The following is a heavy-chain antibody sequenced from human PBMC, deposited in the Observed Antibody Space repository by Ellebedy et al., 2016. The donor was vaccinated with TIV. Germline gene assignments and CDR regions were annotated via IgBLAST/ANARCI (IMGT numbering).Heavy chain of an antibody. CDR3: ARDGGSAGATAFDI. Sequence: GGSLRLSCAGSGFSLTYQYMDWVRQAPGKGLEWIGRTREKAKSYTTEYAASVKGRFTISRDEAKNLVYLQMNSLKTEDTAVYYCARDGGSAGATAFDIWGQGTMVTVS. J-gene: IGHJ3*02. CDR1: GFSLTYQY. D-gene: IGHD1-26*01. V-gene: IGHV3-72*01. CDR2: TREKAKSYTT.